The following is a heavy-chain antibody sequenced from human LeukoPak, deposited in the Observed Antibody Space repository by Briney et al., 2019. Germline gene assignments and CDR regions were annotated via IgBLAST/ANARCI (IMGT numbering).Heavy chain of an antibody. Sequence: GGSLRLSCAASGFTFSSYGMHWVRQAPGKGLEWVAFIRYDGSNKYYADSVKGRFTISRDNSKNTLYLQMNSLRAEDTAVYYCARDMVSVGGIQLSQTGFDYWGQGTLVTVSS. V-gene: IGHV3-30*02. CDR1: GFTFSSYG. D-gene: IGHD5-18*01. J-gene: IGHJ4*02. CDR3: ARDMVSVGGIQLSQTGFDY. CDR2: IRYDGSNK.